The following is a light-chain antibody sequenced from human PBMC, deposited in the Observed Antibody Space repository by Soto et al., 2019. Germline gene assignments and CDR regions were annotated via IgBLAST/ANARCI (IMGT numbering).Light chain of an antibody. CDR3: QQYKSFSLT. J-gene: IGKJ4*01. CDR1: QGVSSL. CDR2: DAS. V-gene: IGKV1-5*01. Sequence: TQSPATLSVSPRERATLSCMASQGVSSLLAWYQQKPGKAPKLLIYDASSLESGVPSRFSGSGSGTEFTLTISSLQPDDFATYYCQQYKSFSLTFGGGTKVDIK.